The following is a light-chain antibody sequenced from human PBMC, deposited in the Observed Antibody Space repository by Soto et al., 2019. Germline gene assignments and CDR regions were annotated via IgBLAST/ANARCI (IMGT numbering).Light chain of an antibody. CDR3: SSYTATNTLVL. J-gene: IGLJ2*01. Sequence: QSALTQPASVSGSPGQSITISCTGTSSDIGDYDYVSWYQQHPGKAPKLMIFDVSHPPSGVSERFSGSKSGTTASLTISGLQAEDEANYYCSSYTATNTLVLFGRGTKLTVL. V-gene: IGLV2-14*03. CDR2: DVS. CDR1: SSDIGDYDY.